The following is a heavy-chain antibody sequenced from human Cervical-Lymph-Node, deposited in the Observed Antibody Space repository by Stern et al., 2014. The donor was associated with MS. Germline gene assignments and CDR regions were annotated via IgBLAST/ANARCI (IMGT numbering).Heavy chain of an antibody. D-gene: IGHD2-15*01. CDR3: ARDTCRGGGCYFRY. CDR1: GFIFSSYA. Sequence: VQLVESGGGVVQPGRSLRLSCAASGFIFSSYAMHWVRQAPGKGLDWVAFLSNEGSKQFYADSVKGRFTISRDNSNNTLYLQMNSLRPEDTAVHYCARDTCRGGGCYFRYWGQGILITVSS. CDR2: LSNEGSKQ. V-gene: IGHV3-30-3*01. J-gene: IGHJ4*02.